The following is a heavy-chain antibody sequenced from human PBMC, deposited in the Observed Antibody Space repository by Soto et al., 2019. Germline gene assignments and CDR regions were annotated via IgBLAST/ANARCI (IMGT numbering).Heavy chain of an antibody. CDR3: ARASYYYDSSGYPDAFDI. CDR1: GYTFTSYG. Sequence: ASVKVSCKASGYTFTSYGISWVRQAPGQGLEWMGWISAYNGNTNYAQKPQGRVTMTTDTSTSTAYMELRSLRSDDTAVYYCARASYYYDSSGYPDAFDIWGQGTMVTV. J-gene: IGHJ3*02. V-gene: IGHV1-18*01. CDR2: ISAYNGNT. D-gene: IGHD3-22*01.